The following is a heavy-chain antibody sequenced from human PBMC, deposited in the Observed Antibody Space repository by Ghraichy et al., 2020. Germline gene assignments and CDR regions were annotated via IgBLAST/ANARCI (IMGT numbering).Heavy chain of an antibody. D-gene: IGHD5-18*01. J-gene: IGHJ4*02. CDR1: GDSVSSNSVA. CDR2: TYYRSKWYH. V-gene: IGHV6-1*01. Sequence: SQTLSLTCAISGDSVSSNSVAWNWIRQSPSRGLEWLGRTYYRSKWYHDYAASVKSRITINADTSNNHFSVQLNSVTPEDTAVYYCAREDDSYGFDYWGQGTLVTVSS. CDR3: AREDDSYGFDY.